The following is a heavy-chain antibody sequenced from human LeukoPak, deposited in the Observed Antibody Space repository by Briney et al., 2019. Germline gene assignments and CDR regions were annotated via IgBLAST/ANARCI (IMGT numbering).Heavy chain of an antibody. Sequence: SETLSLTCTVSGGSISSGGYYWSWIRQPPGTGLEWIGYIYHSGSTYYNPSLKSRVTISVDRSKNQFSLKLSSVTAADTAVYYCAREKAAAGLPGYWGQGTLVTVSS. D-gene: IGHD6-13*01. V-gene: IGHV4-30-2*01. J-gene: IGHJ4*02. CDR1: GGSISSGGYY. CDR2: IYHSGST. CDR3: AREKAAAGLPGY.